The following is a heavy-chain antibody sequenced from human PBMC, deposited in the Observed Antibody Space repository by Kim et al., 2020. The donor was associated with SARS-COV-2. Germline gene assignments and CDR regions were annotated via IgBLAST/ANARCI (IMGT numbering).Heavy chain of an antibody. J-gene: IGHJ5*02. V-gene: IGHV3-23*01. CDR1: GFTLRGYA. CDR2: ISGSGGTT. D-gene: IGHD1-7*01. CDR3: ARIPNYARYPNWFDP. Sequence: GGSLRLSCAASGFTLRGYALNWVRLAPGKGLEWVSAISGSGGTTYYADSVKGRFTISRDNSKSTFSLQMNSLRVEDTAVYYCARIPNYARYPNWFDPWGQGTLVTVSS.